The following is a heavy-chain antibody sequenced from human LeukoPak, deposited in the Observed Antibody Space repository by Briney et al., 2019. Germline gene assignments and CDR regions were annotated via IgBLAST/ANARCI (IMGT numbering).Heavy chain of an antibody. Sequence: GGSLRLSCAASGFTFSTYAMNWVRQAPGKGLEWVSGISGSGGSTWYADSVKGRFTISRDNSENTLYLQMNRLRAEDTATYYCAKYRTGPPYGLDVWGQGTTVTVSS. CDR3: AKYRTGPPYGLDV. V-gene: IGHV3-23*01. CDR2: ISGSGGST. J-gene: IGHJ6*02. CDR1: GFTFSTYA. D-gene: IGHD1-26*01.